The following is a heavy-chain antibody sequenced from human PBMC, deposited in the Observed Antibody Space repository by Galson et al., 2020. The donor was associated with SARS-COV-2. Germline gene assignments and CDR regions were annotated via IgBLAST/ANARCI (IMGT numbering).Heavy chain of an antibody. Sequence: TGGSLRLSCAASGFTFSSYSMNWVRQAPGKGLEWVSSISSSSSYIYYADSVKGRFTISRDNAKNSLYLQMNSLRAEDTAVYYCARDRYDYVFFDYWGQGTLVTVSS. CDR3: ARDRYDYVFFDY. CDR1: GFTFSSYS. D-gene: IGHD3-16*01. V-gene: IGHV3-21*01. CDR2: ISSSSSYI. J-gene: IGHJ4*02.